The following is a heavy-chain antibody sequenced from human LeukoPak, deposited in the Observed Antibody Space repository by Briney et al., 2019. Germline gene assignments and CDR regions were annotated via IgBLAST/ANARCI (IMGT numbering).Heavy chain of an antibody. V-gene: IGHV1-46*01. D-gene: IGHD2-15*01. CDR1: GFTFTNYY. J-gene: IGHJ4*02. Sequence: ASVKVSCKTSGFTFTNYYMHWVRQAPGQGLEWMGIINPSGTSTTYAQKFQGRVTMTRDTSTSTDSMELSSLSSEDTAVYYCARHDLGGSSPFDYWGLGSLVTVSS. CDR2: INPSGTST. CDR3: ARHDLGGSSPFDY.